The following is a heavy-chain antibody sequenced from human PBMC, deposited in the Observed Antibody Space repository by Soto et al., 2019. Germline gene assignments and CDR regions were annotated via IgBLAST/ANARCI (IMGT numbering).Heavy chain of an antibody. Sequence: GASVKVSCKASGYTFTSYGINWVRQAPGQGLEWMGWINPNSGGTNYAQKFQGWVTMTRDTSISTAYMELSRLRSDDTAVYYCARSGGPAAGREIDYWGQGTLVTVS. CDR1: GYTFTSYG. CDR2: INPNSGGT. CDR3: ARSGGPAAGREIDY. D-gene: IGHD3-10*01. J-gene: IGHJ4*02. V-gene: IGHV1-2*04.